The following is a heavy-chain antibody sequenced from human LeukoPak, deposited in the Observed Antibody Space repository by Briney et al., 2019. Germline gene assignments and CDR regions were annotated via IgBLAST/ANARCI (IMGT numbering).Heavy chain of an antibody. Sequence: PGGSLRLSCAASGFIVSNTYMNWVRQAPGKGLEWVSIIYSGNNTYYADSVKGQFTISRDNSKNSLDLQMNSLRAEDTAVYYCARQYSSSWFDYWGQGTLVTVSS. D-gene: IGHD6-13*01. J-gene: IGHJ5*01. CDR2: IYSGNNT. V-gene: IGHV3-53*01. CDR3: ARQYSSSWFDY. CDR1: GFIVSNTY.